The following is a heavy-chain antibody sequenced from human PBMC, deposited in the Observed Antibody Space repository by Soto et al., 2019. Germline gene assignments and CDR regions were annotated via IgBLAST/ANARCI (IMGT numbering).Heavy chain of an antibody. J-gene: IGHJ4*02. V-gene: IGHV4-59*01. Sequence: SETRSLTCTVSGGSISSYYWSWIRQPPGKGLEWIGYIYYSGSTNYNPSLKSRVTISVDTSKNQFSLKLSSVTAADTAVYYCARFLQRYYDSSGYLDYWGQGTLVTVSS. CDR2: IYYSGST. D-gene: IGHD3-22*01. CDR1: GGSISSYY. CDR3: ARFLQRYYDSSGYLDY.